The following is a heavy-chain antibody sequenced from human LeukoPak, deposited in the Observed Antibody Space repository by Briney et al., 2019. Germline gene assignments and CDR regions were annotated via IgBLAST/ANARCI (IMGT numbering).Heavy chain of an antibody. D-gene: IGHD2-2*01. CDR1: GYTFTDYF. CDR2: INPNSGDT. V-gene: IGHV1-2*02. J-gene: IGHJ5*02. Sequence: GASVKVSCNASGYTFTDYFIHWVRQAPGQGLEWMGWINPNSGDTRYAQKFQGRVTMTRDTSITTAYMELSSLRSDDTAVYYCARDEFIGYHYHDWLDPWGQGTLVTVSS. CDR3: ARDEFIGYHYHDWLDP.